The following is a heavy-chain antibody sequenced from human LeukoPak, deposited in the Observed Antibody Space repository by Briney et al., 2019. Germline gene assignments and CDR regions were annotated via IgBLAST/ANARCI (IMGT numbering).Heavy chain of an antibody. J-gene: IGHJ6*03. CDR1: GFTFSSYW. CDR3: ASNKSQKEGYYYYYYMDV. D-gene: IGHD1/OR15-1a*01. Sequence: GGSLRLSCAASGFTFSSYWMSWVRQAPGKGLEWVANIKQDGSEKYYVDSVKGRFTISRDNAKNSLYLQMNSLRAEDTAVYYCASNKSQKEGYYYYYYMDVWGKGTTVTVSS. V-gene: IGHV3-7*01. CDR2: IKQDGSEK.